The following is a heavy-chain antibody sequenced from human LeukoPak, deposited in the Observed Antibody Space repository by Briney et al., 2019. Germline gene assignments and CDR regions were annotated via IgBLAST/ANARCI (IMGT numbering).Heavy chain of an antibody. Sequence: ASVKVSCKASGYTFTSYGISWVRQAPGQGLEWMGWISAYNGNTNYAQKLQGRVTMTTDTSTSTAYMELRSLRSDDTAVYYCARDSGSGSYYLGRFDYWGQGTLVTVSS. CDR2: ISAYNGNT. J-gene: IGHJ4*02. V-gene: IGHV1-18*01. D-gene: IGHD3-10*01. CDR3: ARDSGSGSYYLGRFDY. CDR1: GYTFTSYG.